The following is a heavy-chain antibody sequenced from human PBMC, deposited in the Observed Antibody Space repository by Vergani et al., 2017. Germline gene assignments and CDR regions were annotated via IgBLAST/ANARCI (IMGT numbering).Heavy chain of an antibody. CDR2: TWYDGNNK. Sequence: QVQLVESGGGVVQPGRSLRLSCAASGFTFNQYGMHWVRQAPGKGLEWVAVTWYDGNNKQYADSVKGRFTISRDNSKSTMYLQMNSLRDEDTGVYYCARDRYDGSSRWFDPWGQGTLVTVSS. CDR3: ARDRYDGSSRWFDP. D-gene: IGHD1-26*01. J-gene: IGHJ5*02. CDR1: GFTFNQYG. V-gene: IGHV3-33*01.